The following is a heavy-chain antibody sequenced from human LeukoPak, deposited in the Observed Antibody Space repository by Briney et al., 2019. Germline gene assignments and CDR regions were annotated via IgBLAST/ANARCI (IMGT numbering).Heavy chain of an antibody. V-gene: IGHV3-23*01. Sequence: GGSLGLSCAASGFTFSSYAMSWVRQAPGKGLEWVSATSGSGGSTYYADSVKGRFTISRDNSKNTLYLQMNSLRAEDTAVYYCANEVSRRPFDYWGQGTLVTVSS. CDR1: GFTFSSYA. J-gene: IGHJ4*02. CDR3: ANEVSRRPFDY. D-gene: IGHD3-22*01. CDR2: TSGSGGST.